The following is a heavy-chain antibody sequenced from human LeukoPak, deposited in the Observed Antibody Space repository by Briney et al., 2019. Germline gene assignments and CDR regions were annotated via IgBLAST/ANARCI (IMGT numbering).Heavy chain of an antibody. CDR1: GYRFTNYW. V-gene: IGHV5-51*01. J-gene: IGHJ4*02. Sequence: ESLKISCQGSGYRFTNYWLGWVRQMPGKDLEWMGIIYPGDSHTRYSPSFEGQVTISADKSISTAYLQWSSLKASDSAIYFCARQTAGFDYWGQGTLVTVSS. D-gene: IGHD2-21*02. CDR3: ARQTAGFDY. CDR2: IYPGDSHT.